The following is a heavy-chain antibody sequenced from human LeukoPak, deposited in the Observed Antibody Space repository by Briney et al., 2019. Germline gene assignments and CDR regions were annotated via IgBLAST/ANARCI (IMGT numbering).Heavy chain of an antibody. CDR3: AKDLERGIAVAGPLLDY. Sequence: GGSLRLXCAASGFTFSSYAMRWVRQAPGKGLEWVSAISGSGGSTYYADSVKGRFTISRDNSKNTLYLQMNSLRAEDTAVYYCAKDLERGIAVAGPLLDYWGQGTLVTVSS. CDR1: GFTFSSYA. J-gene: IGHJ4*02. CDR2: ISGSGGST. V-gene: IGHV3-23*01. D-gene: IGHD6-19*01.